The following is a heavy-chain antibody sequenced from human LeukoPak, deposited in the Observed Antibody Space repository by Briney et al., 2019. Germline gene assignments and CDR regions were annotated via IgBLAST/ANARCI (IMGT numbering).Heavy chain of an antibody. V-gene: IGHV1-24*01. CDR2: FDPEDGET. Sequence: ASVKVSCKVSGYTLTELSMRWVRQAPGKGLEWMGGFDPEDGETIYAQKFQGRVTMTEDTSTDTAYMELSSLRSEDTAVYYCATRSRFDYYDSSGYPASDYWGQGTLVTVSS. CDR3: ATRSRFDYYDSSGYPASDY. J-gene: IGHJ4*02. D-gene: IGHD3-22*01. CDR1: GYTLTELS.